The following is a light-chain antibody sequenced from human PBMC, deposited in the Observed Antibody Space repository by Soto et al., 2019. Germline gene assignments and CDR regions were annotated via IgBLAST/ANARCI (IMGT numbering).Light chain of an antibody. CDR2: GAS. CDR3: QQYNNWPPWT. CDR1: QSVSSN. J-gene: IGKJ1*01. Sequence: EIVMTQSPATLSVSPGERATLSCRASQSVSSNLAWYQQKPGQAPRLLIYGASTRATGIPARCSGSGSATEVTLTTSSPPSDDFASYYCQQYNNWPPWTFGQGTKVEIK. V-gene: IGKV3-15*01.